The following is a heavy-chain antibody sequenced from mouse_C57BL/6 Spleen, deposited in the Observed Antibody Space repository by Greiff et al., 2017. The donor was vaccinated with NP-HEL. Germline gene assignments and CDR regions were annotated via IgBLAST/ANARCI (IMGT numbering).Heavy chain of an antibody. D-gene: IGHD2-4*01. J-gene: IGHJ4*01. V-gene: IGHV1-81*01. CDR1: FSTFTISF. CDR2: IYPRSGNT. Sequence: EAGEERGRTGSSGKLSFPSSFSTFTISFIIFFNHITGQGLEWIGEIYPRSGNTYYNEKFKGKATLTADKSSSTAYMELRSLTSEDSAVYFCARSDYDGYAMDYWGQGTSVTVSS. CDR3: ARSDYDGYAMDY.